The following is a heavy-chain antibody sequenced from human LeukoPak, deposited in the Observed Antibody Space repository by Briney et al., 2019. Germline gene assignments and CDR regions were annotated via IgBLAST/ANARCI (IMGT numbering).Heavy chain of an antibody. J-gene: IGHJ4*02. CDR3: ARDQVLAGGYSYGALDY. CDR1: GFTFSSYE. CDR2: ISSSGGNK. Sequence: PGGSLRLSCAASGFTFSSYEMNWVRQAPGKGLEWVSYISSSGGNKYYADSVKGRFTISRDSAKNSPYLQMNSLRAEDTAIYYCARDQVLAGGYSYGALDYWGQGTLVTVSS. V-gene: IGHV3-48*03. D-gene: IGHD5-18*01.